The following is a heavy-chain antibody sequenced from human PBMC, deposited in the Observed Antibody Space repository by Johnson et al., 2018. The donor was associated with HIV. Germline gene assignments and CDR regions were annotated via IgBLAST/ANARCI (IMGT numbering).Heavy chain of an antibody. J-gene: IGHJ3*01. D-gene: IGHD5-24*01. V-gene: IGHV3-30*18. CDR1: GFTVSSNY. CDR3: AKDVGDGYNRWGAFEL. CDR2: ISYDGSNK. Sequence: QVHLVESGGGLIQPEGSLRLSCAASGFTVSSNYMSWVRQAPGKGLEWVAVISYDGSNKYYADSVKGRFTISRDNSKNTLYLQMSSLRVEDAGVYYCAKDVGDGYNRWGAFELWGQGTMVTVSS.